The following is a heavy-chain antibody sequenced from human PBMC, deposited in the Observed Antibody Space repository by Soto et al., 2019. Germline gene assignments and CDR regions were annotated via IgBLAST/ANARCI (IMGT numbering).Heavy chain of an antibody. CDR2: ISYDGSNK. CDR1: GFTFSSYA. V-gene: IGHV3-30-3*01. D-gene: IGHD5-18*01. CDR3: AREIGMVTQLYYYYGMDV. Sequence: PGGSLRLSCAASGFTFSSYAMHWVRQAPGKGLEWVAVISYDGSNKYYADSVKGRFTISRDNSKNTLYLQMNSLRAEDTAVYYCAREIGMVTQLYYYYGMDVWGQGTTVTVSS. J-gene: IGHJ6*02.